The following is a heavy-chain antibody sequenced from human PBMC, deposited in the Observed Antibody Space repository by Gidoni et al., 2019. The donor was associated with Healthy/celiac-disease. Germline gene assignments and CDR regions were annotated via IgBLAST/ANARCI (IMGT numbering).Heavy chain of an antibody. Sequence: QVQLQESGPGLVKPSETLSLTCTVSGGSISSYYWSWIRQPAGKGLEWIGRIYTSGSTNYNPSLKSRVTMSVDTSKNQFSLKLSSVTAADTAVYYCARGWEQWPRGAFDIWGQGTMVTVSS. D-gene: IGHD6-19*01. V-gene: IGHV4-4*07. CDR1: GGSISSYY. CDR3: ARGWEQWPRGAFDI. CDR2: IYTSGST. J-gene: IGHJ3*02.